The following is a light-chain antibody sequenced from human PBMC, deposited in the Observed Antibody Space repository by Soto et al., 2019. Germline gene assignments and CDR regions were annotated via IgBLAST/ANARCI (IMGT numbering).Light chain of an antibody. Sequence: DIQMTQSPSSLSASVGDRVTITCRASQSISSYLNWYQQKPGKAPKLLIYAASNLQSGVPSRFSGSGSGTDFTLPISRLQPEDFPTYYCQQSYSTPRTFGQGTKVEIK. CDR1: QSISSY. CDR2: AAS. V-gene: IGKV1-39*01. CDR3: QQSYSTPRT. J-gene: IGKJ1*01.